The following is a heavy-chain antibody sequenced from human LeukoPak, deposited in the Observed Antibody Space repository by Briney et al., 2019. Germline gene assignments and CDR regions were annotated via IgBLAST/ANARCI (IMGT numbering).Heavy chain of an antibody. CDR2: IKQDGSEK. Sequence: PGGSLRLSCAASGFTFSSYWMSWVRQAPGKGLEWVANIKQDGSEKYYVDSVKGRFTISRDNAKNSLYLQMNSLRAEDTAVYYCARDPPNDYGDYELNWFDPWGQGTLVTVSS. V-gene: IGHV3-7*01. J-gene: IGHJ5*02. CDR3: ARDPPNDYGDYELNWFDP. D-gene: IGHD4-17*01. CDR1: GFTFSSYW.